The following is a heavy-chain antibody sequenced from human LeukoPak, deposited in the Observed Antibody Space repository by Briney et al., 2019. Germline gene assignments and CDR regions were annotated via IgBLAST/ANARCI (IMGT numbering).Heavy chain of an antibody. Sequence: GGSLRLSCAAPGFTVSSNYMSWVRQAPGKGLEWVSLIYTGGTTYYADSVKGRFTISRDSSQNTLYLQMNSLRAEDTAVYYCALGARTRYYFDYWGQGTLVTVSS. CDR2: IYTGGTT. CDR1: GFTVSSNY. D-gene: IGHD1-26*01. V-gene: IGHV3-53*01. CDR3: ALGARTRYYFDY. J-gene: IGHJ4*02.